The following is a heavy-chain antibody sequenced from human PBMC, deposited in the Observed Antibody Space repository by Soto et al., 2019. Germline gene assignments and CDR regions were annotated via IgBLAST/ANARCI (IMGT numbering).Heavy chain of an antibody. CDR2: ITVGTGNT. CDR3: WAGDSSGYYGG. Sequence: ASVRVSCKACGFIFTSSSVQWVRQARGQRLEWIGWITVGTGNTNYAQKLQERVTITRDMSTSTAYMELSNLRSEATAVYYCWAGDSSGYYGGWGQGTQVTVSS. V-gene: IGHV1-58*01. J-gene: IGHJ4*02. CDR1: GFIFTSSS. D-gene: IGHD3-22*01.